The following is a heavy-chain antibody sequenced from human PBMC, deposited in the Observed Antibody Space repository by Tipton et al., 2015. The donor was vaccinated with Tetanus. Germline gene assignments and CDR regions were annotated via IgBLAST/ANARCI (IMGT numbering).Heavy chain of an antibody. CDR1: GGSMSGSGHY. V-gene: IGHV4-61*05. CDR2: VSSSGNS. CDR3: ARGWSECSSWSCSPFDS. J-gene: IGHJ4*02. Sequence: TLSLTCIVSGGSMSGSGHYGAWVRQSPGKGLEWIGFVSSSGNSNYSPSLTGRVSMSLDTSKQQFSLSLTSATAADTAVYYCARGWSECSSWSCSPFDSWGQGTLVTVSS. D-gene: IGHD2-2*01.